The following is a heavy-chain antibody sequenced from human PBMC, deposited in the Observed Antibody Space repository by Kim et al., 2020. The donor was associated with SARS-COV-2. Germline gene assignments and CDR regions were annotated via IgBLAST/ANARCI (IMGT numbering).Heavy chain of an antibody. D-gene: IGHD3-22*01. J-gene: IGHJ3*02. CDR2: ISAYNGNT. Sequence: ASVKVSCKASGYTFTSYGISWVRQAPGQGLEWMGWISAYNGNTNYAQKLQGRVTMTTDTSTSTAYMELRSLRSDDTAVYYCARGGYYYDSSGYAFDIWGQGTIVTVSS. CDR1: GYTFTSYG. V-gene: IGHV1-18*01. CDR3: ARGGYYYDSSGYAFDI.